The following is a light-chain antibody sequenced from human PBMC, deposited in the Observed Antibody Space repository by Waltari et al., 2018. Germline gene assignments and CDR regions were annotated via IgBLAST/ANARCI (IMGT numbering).Light chain of an antibody. CDR1: QGISSR. J-gene: IGKJ5*01. Sequence: DIQMTQSPSSVSASVGDRVTLTCRASQGISSRLAWYQQKPGKAPKLLIYDASSLHSGVPSRFSGSGSGTDFTLTIRSLQPEDFAVYYCQQYGRSLPTTFGRGTRLEIK. V-gene: IGKV1-12*01. CDR3: QQYGRSLPTT. CDR2: DAS.